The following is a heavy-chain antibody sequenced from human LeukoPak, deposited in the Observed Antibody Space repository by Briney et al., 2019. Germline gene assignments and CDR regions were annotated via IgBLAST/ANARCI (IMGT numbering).Heavy chain of an antibody. CDR2: INPSGGST. CDR3: ARGPITTRSHFDY. CDR1: GYTFTSYY. Sequence: ASVKVSCKASGYTFTSYYIHWVRQAPGQGLEWMGIINPSGGSTSYAQKFQGRVTITADESTSTAYMELSSLRSEDTAVYYCARGPITTRSHFDYWGQGTLVTVSS. J-gene: IGHJ4*02. D-gene: IGHD3-22*01. V-gene: IGHV1-46*01.